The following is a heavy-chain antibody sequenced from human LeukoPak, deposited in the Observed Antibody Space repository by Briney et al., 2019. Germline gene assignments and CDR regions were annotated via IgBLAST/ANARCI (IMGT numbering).Heavy chain of an antibody. Sequence: GGSLRLSCAASGFIFTSYWMHWVRQVPGKGPVWVGRIDKEGSAAFYAESVKGRFTISRDNVKSTVYLQMNSLTAEDTAVYHCARGGYSGSYYRFDWGQGTLVTLSS. V-gene: IGHV3-74*01. CDR1: GFIFTSYW. J-gene: IGHJ4*02. D-gene: IGHD1-26*01. CDR3: ARGGYSGSYYRFD. CDR2: IDKEGSAA.